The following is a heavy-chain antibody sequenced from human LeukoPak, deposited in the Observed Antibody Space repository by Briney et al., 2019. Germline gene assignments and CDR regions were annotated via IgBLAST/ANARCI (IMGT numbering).Heavy chain of an antibody. D-gene: IGHD5-24*01. Sequence: GGSLRLSCAASGFTFSSYSMNWVRQAPRRGLEWVSSISTIINYIYYADSLKGRFTISRDNAKNSLYLQLDSLRAEDTAVYYCAREERMSTIGGAFDVWGQGTVVTVSS. CDR3: AREERMSTIGGAFDV. CDR2: ISTIINYI. CDR1: GFTFSSYS. V-gene: IGHV3-21*01. J-gene: IGHJ3*01.